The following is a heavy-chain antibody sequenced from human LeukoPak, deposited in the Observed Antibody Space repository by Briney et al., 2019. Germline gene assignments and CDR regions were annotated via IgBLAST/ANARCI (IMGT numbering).Heavy chain of an antibody. CDR3: ARDQDAAMVRGALLYFHYYYGMDV. D-gene: IGHD3-10*01. J-gene: IGHJ6*02. V-gene: IGHV3-21*01. CDR1: GFTFSSYR. CDR2: ISSSGSYI. Sequence: GGSLSLSCAASGFTFSSYRMNWVRQAPGKGLEWVSSISSSGSYIYYADSVKGRFTISRDNAKNSLYLQMNSLRAEDTAVYYCARDQDAAMVRGALLYFHYYYGMDVWGQGTTVTVSS.